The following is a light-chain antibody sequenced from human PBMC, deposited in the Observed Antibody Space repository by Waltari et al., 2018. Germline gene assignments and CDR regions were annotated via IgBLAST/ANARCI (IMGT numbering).Light chain of an antibody. CDR2: DAS. Sequence: DIQLTQSPSFLSASVGDRVTITCRASQGISSFLVWYQQKPGKAPKLLIYDASTLQTGVPSRFSVSASWTEFTLTISSLQPEDFATYYCQQLNSYPFTFGPGTKVDIE. CDR3: QQLNSYPFT. V-gene: IGKV1-9*01. J-gene: IGKJ3*01. CDR1: QGISSF.